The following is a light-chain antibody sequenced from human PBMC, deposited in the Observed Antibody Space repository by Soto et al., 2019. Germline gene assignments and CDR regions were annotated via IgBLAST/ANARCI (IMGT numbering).Light chain of an antibody. CDR3: QQYGSSTYT. Sequence: DIVLTQSPGTLSLSPGERATLSCRASQSVGSTYLAWYQQKPGQAPRLLIYGASSRATGIPDRFSGSGSGTDFTLTISRLEPEDFAVYYWQQYGSSTYTFGQGTKLESK. J-gene: IGKJ2*01. V-gene: IGKV3-20*01. CDR2: GAS. CDR1: QSVGSTY.